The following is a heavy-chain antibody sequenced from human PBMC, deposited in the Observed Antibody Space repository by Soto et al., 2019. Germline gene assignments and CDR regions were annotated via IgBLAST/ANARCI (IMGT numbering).Heavy chain of an antibody. CDR2: IVVGSGNT. Sequence: SVKVSFKASGFTFITSTVQWVRQARGQPLEWLGWIVVGSGNTIYAQNFQERVTFTRDESTSTAYMGLSSLRFEDTGVYYCAAGDCHDTSRYSSDYWG. J-gene: IGHJ4*01. CDR3: AAGDCHDTSRYSSDY. V-gene: IGHV1-58*01. D-gene: IGHD2-21*01. CDR1: GFTFITST.